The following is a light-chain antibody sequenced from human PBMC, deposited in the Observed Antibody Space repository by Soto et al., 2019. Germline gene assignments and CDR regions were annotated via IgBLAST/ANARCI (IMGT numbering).Light chain of an antibody. J-gene: IGKJ5*01. V-gene: IGKV3-15*01. CDR2: DIA. CDR1: QTVSRN. Sequence: VMTQSPATLSVSPGERATLSCRARQTVSRNLPWYQQRPGQAPRLLIYDIANRAAGVPARFTGSLSETEFTLSVRSLQSKYFAVYFCQQYINWPSFGQGTRLEI. CDR3: QQYINWPS.